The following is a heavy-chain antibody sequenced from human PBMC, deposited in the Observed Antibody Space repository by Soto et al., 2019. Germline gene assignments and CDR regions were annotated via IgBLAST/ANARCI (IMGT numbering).Heavy chain of an antibody. D-gene: IGHD1-26*01. V-gene: IGHV3-53*01. J-gene: IGHJ4*02. Sequence: EAQLVESGGGLVQPGGSLRLSCVASGSSVSNNYMGWVRQAPGNGLEWVSIIYSVGVTYYADSVKGRLTIFRDNSKNTLFLQMHSLRAEDTAIYYCGRARPLGWELRGGYFDRWGQGALVTVSS. CDR2: IYSVGVT. CDR3: GRARPLGWELRGGYFDR. CDR1: GSSVSNNY.